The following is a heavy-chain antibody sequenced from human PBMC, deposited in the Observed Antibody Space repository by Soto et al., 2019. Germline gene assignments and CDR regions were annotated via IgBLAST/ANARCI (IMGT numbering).Heavy chain of an antibody. CDR1: GGYITSANW. V-gene: IGHV4-4*02. Sequence: SETLSLTCAVSGGYITSANWWSWVRQPPGKGLEWIGKIHDSGSTNNNPSLKSRVTISVDKSKNQVSLRLTSVTAADTAVYYCAKEGYYYMDVWGQGTTVTVSS. CDR3: AKEGYYYMDV. J-gene: IGHJ6*02. CDR2: IHDSGST.